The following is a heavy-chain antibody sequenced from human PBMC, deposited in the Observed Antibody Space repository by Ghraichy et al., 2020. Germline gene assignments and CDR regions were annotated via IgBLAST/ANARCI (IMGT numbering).Heavy chain of an antibody. D-gene: IGHD4-17*01. J-gene: IGHJ3*02. CDR2: ISGSGGCT. V-gene: IGHV3-23*01. CDR1: GFTFSSYA. Sequence: GGSLRLSCAASGFTFSSYAMSWVRQAPGKGLEWVSAISGSGGCTYYADSVKGRFTISRDNSKNTLYLQMNSLRAEDTAVYYCTKGGCYCDYGDAFDTWGQGTMVTVSS. CDR3: TKGGCYCDYGDAFDT.